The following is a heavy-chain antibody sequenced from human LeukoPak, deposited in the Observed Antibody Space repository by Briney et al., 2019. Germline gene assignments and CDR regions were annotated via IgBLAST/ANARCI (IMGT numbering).Heavy chain of an antibody. Sequence: GGSLRLSCAAAGFSFSSYAMSWDRPAPGKGLEWVSAMSASGGGTYYADSVKGRFTISRDNSKNTLYLQMNSLRAEDTAVYCCAKDSSSGWYYFDYWGQGTLVTVSS. V-gene: IGHV3-23*01. CDR2: MSASGGGT. J-gene: IGHJ4*02. CDR3: AKDSSSGWYYFDY. D-gene: IGHD6-19*01. CDR1: GFSFSSYA.